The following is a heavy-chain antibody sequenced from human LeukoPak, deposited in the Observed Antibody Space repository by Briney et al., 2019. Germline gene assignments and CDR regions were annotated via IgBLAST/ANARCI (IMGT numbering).Heavy chain of an antibody. CDR1: GFIFSNYW. J-gene: IGHJ4*02. D-gene: IGHD3-22*01. CDR2: INPDGSST. CDR3: ARRVYDSSGYYYFDY. Sequence: PGGSLRLSCAASGFIFSNYWMHWVRQAPGKGLVWVSRINPDGSSTNYADSVTGRFTISRDNAENTLYLQMNSLRAEDTAVYYCARRVYDSSGYYYFDYWGQGTLVTVSS. V-gene: IGHV3-74*01.